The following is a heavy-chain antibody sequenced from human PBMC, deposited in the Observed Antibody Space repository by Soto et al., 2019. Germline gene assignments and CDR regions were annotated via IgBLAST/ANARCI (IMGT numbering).Heavy chain of an antibody. Sequence: ASVKVSCKASGGTFSSYAISWVRQAPGQGLEWMGGIIPIFGTANYAQKFQGRVTITAEESTSTAYMELSSLRSEDTAVYYCARALDSSGYYPHWYFDLWGRGTLVTVSS. CDR3: ARALDSSGYYPHWYFDL. J-gene: IGHJ2*01. V-gene: IGHV1-69*13. CDR2: IIPIFGTA. CDR1: GGTFSSYA. D-gene: IGHD3-22*01.